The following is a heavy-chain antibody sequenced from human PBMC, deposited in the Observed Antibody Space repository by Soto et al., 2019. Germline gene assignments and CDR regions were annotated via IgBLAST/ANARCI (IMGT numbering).Heavy chain of an antibody. D-gene: IGHD3-10*01. J-gene: IGHJ5*02. Sequence: ASVKVSCKASGYTFTTYAIHWVRQAPGKRLEWMGLINAGNGNTKYSQKFQDRVTITRDTSASTAYMELSSLRSEDTSIYYCAKGSYGSGKGFDPWGQGTLVTVSS. V-gene: IGHV1-3*01. CDR1: GYTFTTYA. CDR2: INAGNGNT. CDR3: AKGSYGSGKGFDP.